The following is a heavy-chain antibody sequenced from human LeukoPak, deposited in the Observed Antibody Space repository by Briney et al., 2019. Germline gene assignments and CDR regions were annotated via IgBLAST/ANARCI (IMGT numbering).Heavy chain of an antibody. V-gene: IGHV3-23*01. CDR3: AKGGRFDP. Sequence: GGSLRLSCAASGFTFSTYAMTWVRQAPGKGLEWVSGINSNGDEIYYADSVRGRFTISRDNSKNTLYLQMNSLRAEDTAVYYCAKGGRFDPWGQGTLVTVSS. J-gene: IGHJ5*02. D-gene: IGHD5-12*01. CDR2: INSNGDEI. CDR1: GFTFSTYA.